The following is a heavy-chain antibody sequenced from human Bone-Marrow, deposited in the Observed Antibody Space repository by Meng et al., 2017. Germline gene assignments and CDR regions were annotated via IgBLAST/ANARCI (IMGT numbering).Heavy chain of an antibody. D-gene: IGHD2-21*02. J-gene: IGHJ4*02. CDR2: IWYDGSNK. CDR1: GFTFSSYG. Sequence: GESLKISCAASGFTFSSYGMHWVRQAPGKGLEWVAVIWYDGSNKYYADSVKGRFTISRDNSKNTLYLQMNSLRAEDTAVYYCARDRYCGGDCGMVLDYWGQGTLVTVS. CDR3: ARDRYCGGDCGMVLDY. V-gene: IGHV3-33*01.